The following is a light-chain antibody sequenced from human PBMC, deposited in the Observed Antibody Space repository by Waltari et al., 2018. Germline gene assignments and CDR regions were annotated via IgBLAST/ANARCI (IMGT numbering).Light chain of an antibody. V-gene: IGLV1-44*01. CDR1: SSNFESNP. J-gene: IGLJ2*01. CDR2: SNS. Sequence: QPVLTQPPSASVTPGQRVTISCSGSSSNFESNPVNWYQQLPGRAPRLLIYSNSHRPSGVPDRFSASTSGRSASLAISGLQSDDEGNYYCASWDYSLNGVVYGGGTKLTVL. CDR3: ASWDYSLNGVV.